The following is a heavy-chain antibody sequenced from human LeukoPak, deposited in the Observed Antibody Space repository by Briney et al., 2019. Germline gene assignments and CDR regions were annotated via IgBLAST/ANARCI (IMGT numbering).Heavy chain of an antibody. CDR1: GFTFDDYA. CDR3: AKVPDYGDFIFDY. CDR2: ISGDGTRT. J-gene: IGHJ4*02. V-gene: IGHV3-43*02. Sequence: GGSLRLSCAASGFTFDDYAMHWVRQAPGKGLEWVSLISGDGTRTYYADSVKGRFTISRGNSKNSLYLQMNSLRTADTALYYCAKVPDYGDFIFDYWGQGTLVTVS. D-gene: IGHD4-17*01.